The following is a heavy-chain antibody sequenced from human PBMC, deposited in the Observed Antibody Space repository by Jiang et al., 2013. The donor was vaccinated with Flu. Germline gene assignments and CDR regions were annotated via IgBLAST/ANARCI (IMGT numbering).Heavy chain of an antibody. CDR1: GGSISSSSYY. D-gene: IGHD3-3*01. J-gene: IGHJ6*02. Sequence: GLVKPSETLSLTCTVSGGSISSSSYYWGWIRQPPGKGLEWIGSIYYSGSTYYNPSLKSRVTISVDTSKNQFSLKLSSVTAADTAVYYCAREGDFWSGRSVYYYYGMDVWGQGTTVTVSS. CDR3: AREGDFWSGRSVYYYYGMDV. CDR2: IYYSGST. V-gene: IGHV4-39*07.